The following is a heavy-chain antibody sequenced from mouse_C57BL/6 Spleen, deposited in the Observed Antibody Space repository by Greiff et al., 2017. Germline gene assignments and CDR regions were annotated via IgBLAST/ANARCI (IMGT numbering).Heavy chain of an antibody. J-gene: IGHJ4*01. CDR1: GYAFSSYW. V-gene: IGHV1-80*01. Sequence: VQLQQSGAELVKPGASVKISCKASGYAFSSYWMNWVKQRPGKGLEWIGQLYPGDGDTNYNGKFKGKATLTADKSSSTAYMQLSSLTSEDSAVYFCARAYYSNYAMDYWGQGTSVTVSS. CDR2: LYPGDGDT. CDR3: ARAYYSNYAMDY. D-gene: IGHD2-5*01.